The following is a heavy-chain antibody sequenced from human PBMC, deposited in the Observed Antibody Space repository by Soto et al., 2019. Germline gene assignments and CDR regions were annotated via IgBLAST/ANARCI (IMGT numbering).Heavy chain of an antibody. CDR3: ARGYIQPNTIPGPPFY. CDR2: INPSGIT. J-gene: IGHJ4*02. CDR1: GGSFSGYY. D-gene: IGHD1-1*01. Sequence: PSETLSLTCAVYGGSFSGYYWSWIRQPPGKGLEWIGEINPSGITNYNPSLKSRVTISVDTSMNQFSLKLTSVTAADTAVYYCARGYIQPNTIPGPPFYWGQGTLVTVSS. V-gene: IGHV4-34*01.